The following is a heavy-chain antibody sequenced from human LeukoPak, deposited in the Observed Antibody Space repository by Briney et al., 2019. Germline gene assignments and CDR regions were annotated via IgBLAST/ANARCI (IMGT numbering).Heavy chain of an antibody. CDR1: GYSSTSYW. V-gene: IGHV5-51*01. J-gene: IGHJ5*02. CDR3: WRLHDILTNYSRYTWIWFDA. D-gene: IGHD3-9*01. CDR2: IHPGEADT. Sequence: GEALKISCEGCGYSSTSYWIGWMRQMPVKGREWMGIIHPGEADTSDSPSFQGQFTISADKSISTDCLQRSSLKGSDSRMYSWWRLHDILTNYSRYTWIWFDAWGQETLVTLSS.